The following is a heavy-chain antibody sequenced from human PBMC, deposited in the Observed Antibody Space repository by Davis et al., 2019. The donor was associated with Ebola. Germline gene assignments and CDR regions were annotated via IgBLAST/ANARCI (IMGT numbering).Heavy chain of an antibody. CDR1: SYTFTNYG. CDR3: ARGEGSTQSGIDY. CDR2: ISPSSGIT. J-gene: IGHJ4*02. D-gene: IGHD2-15*01. V-gene: IGHV1-18*01. Sequence: ASVKVSCKASSYTFTNYGITWVRQAPGQGLEWVGWISPSSGITNYVQILRGRVTMTTDTSTSTAYMELRSLRSDDTAVYYCARGEGSTQSGIDYWGQGTLVTVSS.